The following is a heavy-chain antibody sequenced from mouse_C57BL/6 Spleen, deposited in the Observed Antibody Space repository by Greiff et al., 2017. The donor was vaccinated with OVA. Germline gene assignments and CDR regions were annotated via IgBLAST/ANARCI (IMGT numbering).Heavy chain of an antibody. CDR2: IYPGDGAN. V-gene: IGHV1-82*01. CDR1: GSAISSPW. Sequence: LVESGPELVKPGASVTISCKASGSAISSPWMNWVKQRPGKGLEWIGRIYPGDGANNYNGKFKGQATLTADKSSSTAYMQLSSLTSEDSAVYFCAKDGSTMITAREYDYAMDYWGQGTSVTVSS. D-gene: IGHD2-4*01. J-gene: IGHJ4*01. CDR3: AKDGSTMITAREYDYAMDY.